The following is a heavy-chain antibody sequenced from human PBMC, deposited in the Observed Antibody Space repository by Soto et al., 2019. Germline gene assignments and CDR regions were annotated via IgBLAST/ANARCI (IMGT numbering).Heavy chain of an antibody. J-gene: IGHJ3*02. CDR2: ISSSSSYI. CDR3: AIILAQDTAMVLSWGWTFDI. Sequence: EVQLVESGGGLVKPGGSLRLSCAASGFTFSSYSMNWVRQAPGKGLEWVSSISSSSSYIYYADSVKGRFTISRDNAKNSLYLQMNSLRAEDTAVYYCAIILAQDTAMVLSWGWTFDIWGQGTMVTVSS. D-gene: IGHD5-18*01. V-gene: IGHV3-21*01. CDR1: GFTFSSYS.